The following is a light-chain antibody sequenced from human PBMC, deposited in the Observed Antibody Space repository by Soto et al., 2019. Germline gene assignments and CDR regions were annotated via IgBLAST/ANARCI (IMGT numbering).Light chain of an antibody. CDR1: SSDVGGYNY. CDR2: EIN. Sequence: QSALTQPPSASGSPGQSVTISCTGTSSDVGGYNYVSWYQQHPGKAPKLVIYEINKRPSGVPHRFSGSKSGNTASLTVSGLQTEDEADYYYSSYAGSNNLVFGGGTKLTVL. J-gene: IGLJ2*01. CDR3: SSYAGSNNLV. V-gene: IGLV2-8*01.